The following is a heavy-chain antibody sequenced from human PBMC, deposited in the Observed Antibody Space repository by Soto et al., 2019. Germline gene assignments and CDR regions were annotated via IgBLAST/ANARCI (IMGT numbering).Heavy chain of an antibody. V-gene: IGHV4-4*02. CDR1: GGSISTSNW. J-gene: IGHJ4*02. CDR3: ARTSTSVTRFDY. D-gene: IGHD1-1*01. CDR2: VYHSGST. Sequence: QVQLQESGPGLVKPSGTLSLTCAVSGGSISTSNWWSWVRQPPGKGLEWIGEVYHSGSTNYNPSFKSRVAMSVDKSKNQFSLKLTSVTAADTALYYCARTSTSVTRFDYWGQGSLVTVSS.